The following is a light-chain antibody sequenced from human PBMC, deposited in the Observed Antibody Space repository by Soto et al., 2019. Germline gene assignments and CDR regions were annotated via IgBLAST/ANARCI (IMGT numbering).Light chain of an antibody. J-gene: IGKJ4*01. CDR3: QQYNNWPPLT. Sequence: EIVMTQSPATLSVSPGERATLSCRASQSVSSNLAWYQQNPGQAPRLLIYGASTRATGIPARFSGGGSGTEFTLTISGLQSEDFAVYYCQQYNNWPPLTFGGGTKVEIK. V-gene: IGKV3D-15*01. CDR1: QSVSSN. CDR2: GAS.